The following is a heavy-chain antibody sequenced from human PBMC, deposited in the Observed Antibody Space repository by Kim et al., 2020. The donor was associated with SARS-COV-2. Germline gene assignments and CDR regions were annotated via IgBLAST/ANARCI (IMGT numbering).Heavy chain of an antibody. CDR3: ARDGREQWPPLYGMDV. V-gene: IGHV6-1*01. D-gene: IGHD6-19*01. CDR2: TYYRSKWYN. J-gene: IGHJ6*02. CDR1: GDSVSSNSAA. Sequence: SQTLSLTCAISGDSVSSNSAAWNWIRQSPSRGLEWLGRTYYRSKWYNDYAVSVKSRITINPDTSKNQFSLQLNSVTPEDTAVYYCARDGREQWPPLYGMDVWGQGTTVTVSS.